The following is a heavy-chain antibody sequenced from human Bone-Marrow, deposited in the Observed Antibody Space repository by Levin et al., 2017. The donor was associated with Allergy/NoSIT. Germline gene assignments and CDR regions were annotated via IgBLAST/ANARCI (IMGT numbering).Heavy chain of an antibody. CDR2: INPHTDDT. CDR3: ARGARVASRPIDY. V-gene: IGHV1-8*01. Sequence: GESLKISCQTSGYSFTTYDITWVRQATGQGLEWMGWINPHTDDTAYAQNFQGRITMSRDTSTSTAYMELSSLTSEDTAVYYCARGARVASRPIDYWGQGTLVTVSS. J-gene: IGHJ4*02. D-gene: IGHD6-6*01. CDR1: GYSFTTYD.